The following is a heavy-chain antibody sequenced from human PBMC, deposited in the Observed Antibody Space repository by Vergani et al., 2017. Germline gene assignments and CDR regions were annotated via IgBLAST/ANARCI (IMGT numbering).Heavy chain of an antibody. D-gene: IGHD2-2*01. CDR3: AKEMPGYCSSTSCPPWLDYYYGMDV. Sequence: VQLVESGGGLVKPGGSLRLSCAASGFTFSSYGMHWVRQAPGKGLEWVAVISYDGSNKYYADSVKGRFTISRDNSKNTLYLQMNSLRAEDTAVYYCAKEMPGYCSSTSCPPWLDYYYGMDVWGQGTTVTVSS. CDR1: GFTFSSYG. CDR2: ISYDGSNK. J-gene: IGHJ6*02. V-gene: IGHV3-30*18.